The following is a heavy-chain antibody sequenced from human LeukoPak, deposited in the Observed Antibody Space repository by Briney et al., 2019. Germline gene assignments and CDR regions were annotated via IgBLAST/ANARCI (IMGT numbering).Heavy chain of an antibody. V-gene: IGHV3-30*02. CDR2: IRYDGSNK. CDR3: ASAIVVVPAAPWNALDI. D-gene: IGHD2-2*01. J-gene: IGHJ3*02. Sequence: QPGGSLRLSCAASGFTFSSYGMHWVRQAPGKGLEWVAFIRYDGSNKYYADSVKGRFTISRDNSKNTLYLQMDSLRAEDTAVYYCASAIVVVPAAPWNALDIWGQGTMVTVSS. CDR1: GFTFSSYG.